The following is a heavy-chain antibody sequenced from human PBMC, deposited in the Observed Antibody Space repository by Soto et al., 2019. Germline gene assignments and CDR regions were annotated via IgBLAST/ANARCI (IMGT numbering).Heavy chain of an antibody. V-gene: IGHV3-30*03. CDR2: ISYDGSNK. J-gene: IGHJ6*02. CDR3: ARDSGYYYGSGPSGLYYYGMDV. D-gene: IGHD3-10*01. CDR1: GFTFSSYG. Sequence: AGSLRLSFAASGFTFSSYGMHWVRQAPGKGLEWVAVISYDGSNKYYADCVKGRLTISRDNSKNTLYLQMNSLRAEDTAVYYCARDSGYYYGSGPSGLYYYGMDVWGQGTTVTVSS.